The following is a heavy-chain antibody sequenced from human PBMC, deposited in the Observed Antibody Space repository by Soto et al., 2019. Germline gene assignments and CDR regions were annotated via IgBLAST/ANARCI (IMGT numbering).Heavy chain of an antibody. CDR1: GFDFGDYA. Sequence: EVRLVESGGGLVQPDTSLTLSCVGSGFDFGDYAMHWVRQAPGKGLEWVAGITYNGDDIDYADSVKGRFSISRDNAEKSLYLQLSGLKPEDTALYFCAKDMRRDGYRYGNFKNWGQGTLVSVSS. D-gene: IGHD5-12*01. V-gene: IGHV3-9*01. CDR2: ITYNGDDI. CDR3: AKDMRRDGYRYGNFKN. J-gene: IGHJ4*02.